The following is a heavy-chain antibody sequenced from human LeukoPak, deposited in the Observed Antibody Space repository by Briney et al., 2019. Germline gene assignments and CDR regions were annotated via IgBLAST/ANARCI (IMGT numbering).Heavy chain of an antibody. D-gene: IGHD3-16*01. CDR2: INPSGGST. J-gene: IGHJ5*02. CDR3: ARDPGRRGWFDP. Sequence: GASVKVSCKASGYTFTRYYMHWVRQAPGQGLEWMGIINPSGGSTSYAQKFQGRVTMTRDTSTSTVYMELSSLRSEDTAVYYCARDPGRRGWFDPWGQGTLVTVSS. V-gene: IGHV1-46*01. CDR1: GYTFTRYY.